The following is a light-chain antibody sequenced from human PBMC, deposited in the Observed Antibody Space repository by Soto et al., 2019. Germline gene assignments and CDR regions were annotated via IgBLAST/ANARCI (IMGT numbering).Light chain of an antibody. J-gene: IGKJ1*01. CDR3: QKYNSAPRT. CDR2: AAS. CDR1: QCISNY. Sequence: DIQMTQSPSSLSASVGDRVTITCRASQCISNYLAGYQQKPGKVPKLLIYAASTLQSGVPSRFSGSGSGTDFTLTIRSLQPEDVATYYCQKYNSAPRTFGQGTKVDIK. V-gene: IGKV1-27*01.